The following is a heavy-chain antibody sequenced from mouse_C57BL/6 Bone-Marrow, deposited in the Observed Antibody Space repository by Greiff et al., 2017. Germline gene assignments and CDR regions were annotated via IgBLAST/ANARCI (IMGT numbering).Heavy chain of an antibody. J-gene: IGHJ3*01. CDR2: ILPGSGST. CDR3: GRDDYVIAY. CDR1: GYTFTGYW. V-gene: IGHV1-9*01. Sequence: QVQRVQSGAELMKPGASVKLSCKATGYTFTGYWIEWVKQRPGHGLEWIGEILPGSGSTNYNEKFKGKATFTADTSSNTVYIQLSSLTAEDAAIYDCGRDDYVIAYWGQGTLVTVSA. D-gene: IGHD1-1*01.